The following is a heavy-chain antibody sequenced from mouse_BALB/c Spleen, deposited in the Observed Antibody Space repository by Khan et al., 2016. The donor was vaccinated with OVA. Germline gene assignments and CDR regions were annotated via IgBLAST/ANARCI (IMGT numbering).Heavy chain of an antibody. CDR3: TRHGSSDGAMDY. D-gene: IGHD1-1*01. J-gene: IGHJ4*01. CDR1: GYTFTSYW. CDR2: IYPSDSYT. Sequence: QVQLQQPGAELVRPGASVKLSCKASGYTFTSYWINWVKQRPGQGLEWIGNIYPSDSYTDYNQKFKDKATLTVDKSSSTAYMQLSSPTSEDSAVYYCTRHGSSDGAMDYWGQGTSVTVSS. V-gene: IGHV1-69*02.